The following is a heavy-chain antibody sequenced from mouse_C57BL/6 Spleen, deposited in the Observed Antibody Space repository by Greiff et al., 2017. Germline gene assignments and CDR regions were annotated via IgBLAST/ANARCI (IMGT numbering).Heavy chain of an antibody. V-gene: IGHV1-80*01. CDR2: IYPGDGDT. Sequence: QVHVKQSGAELVKPGASVKISCKASGYAFSSYWLNWVKQRPGKGLEGIGQIYPGDGDTNYNGTVKGKATLTADKSSSTAYMQLSSLTSEDSAVYFCARDSNYGGDYWGQGTTLTVSS. CDR3: ARDSNYGGDY. J-gene: IGHJ2*01. CDR1: GYAFSSYW. D-gene: IGHD2-5*01.